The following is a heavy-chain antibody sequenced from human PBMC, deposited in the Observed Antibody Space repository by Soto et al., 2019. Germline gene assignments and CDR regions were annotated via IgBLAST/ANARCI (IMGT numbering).Heavy chain of an antibody. J-gene: IGHJ4*02. CDR1: GGSISSYY. Sequence: SETLSLTCTVSGGSISSYYWSWIRQPPGKGLEWIGYIYYSGSTNYNPSLKSRVTISVDTSKNQFSLTLSSVTAADTAVYYCARVPFGDYYFDYWGQGTLVTVSS. V-gene: IGHV4-59*01. D-gene: IGHD4-17*01. CDR3: ARVPFGDYYFDY. CDR2: IYYSGST.